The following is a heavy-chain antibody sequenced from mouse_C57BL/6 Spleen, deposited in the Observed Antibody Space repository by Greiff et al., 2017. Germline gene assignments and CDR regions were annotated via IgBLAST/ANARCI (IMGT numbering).Heavy chain of an antibody. J-gene: IGHJ2*01. CDR2: ISDGGSYT. CDR3: ARRSYGNYGVYYFDY. V-gene: IGHV5-4*03. CDR1: GFTFSSYA. D-gene: IGHD2-10*02. Sequence: EVKLVESGGGLVKPGGSLKLSCAASGFTFSSYAMSWVRQTPEKRLEWVATISDGGSYTYYPDNVKGRFPISRDNAKNNLYLQMSHLKSEDTAMYYCARRSYGNYGVYYFDYWGQGTTLTVSS.